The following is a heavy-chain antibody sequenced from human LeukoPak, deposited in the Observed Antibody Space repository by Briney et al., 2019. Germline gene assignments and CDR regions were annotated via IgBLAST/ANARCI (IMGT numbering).Heavy chain of an antibody. Sequence: SETLSLTCTVSGGSISSGVYYWNWIRQHPGKGLEWIGYIYYSGSAYYNLSLKSRVTISVDTSKNQFSLKLSSVTAADTAVYYCARGGYRYDFFNLDYWGQGTLVTVSS. D-gene: IGHD5-18*01. CDR2: IYYSGSA. J-gene: IGHJ4*02. V-gene: IGHV4-30-4*08. CDR1: GGSISSGVYY. CDR3: ARGGYRYDFFNLDY.